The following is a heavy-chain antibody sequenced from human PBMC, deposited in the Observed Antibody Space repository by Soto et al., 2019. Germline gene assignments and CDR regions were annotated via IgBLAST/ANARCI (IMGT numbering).Heavy chain of an antibody. Sequence: WWSXRLSCSASVFIFIIYSIILFRQAPGKGLEWVSYISNSGSVIHDADSVKGRFTISRDNAKNSLSLQMNSLRDEDTALHYCVRVYAYNNFDIWGQGTVV. J-gene: IGHJ3*02. CDR2: ISNSGSVI. CDR3: VRVYAYNNFDI. D-gene: IGHD3-16*01. CDR1: VFIFIIYS. V-gene: IGHV3-48*02.